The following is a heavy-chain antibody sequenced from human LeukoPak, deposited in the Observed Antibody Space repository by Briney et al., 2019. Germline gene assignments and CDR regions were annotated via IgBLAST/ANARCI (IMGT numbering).Heavy chain of an antibody. J-gene: IGHJ5*02. CDR1: GFTVSSNY. V-gene: IGHV3-53*01. CDR2: IYSGGST. CDR3: AKRNCGGDCLSWFDP. Sequence: GGSLRLSCAASGFTVSSNYMSWVRQAPGKGLEWVSVIYSGGSTYYADSVKGRFTISRDNSKNTLYLQMNSLRAEDTAIYYCAKRNCGGDCLSWFDPWGQGTLVTVSS. D-gene: IGHD2-21*02.